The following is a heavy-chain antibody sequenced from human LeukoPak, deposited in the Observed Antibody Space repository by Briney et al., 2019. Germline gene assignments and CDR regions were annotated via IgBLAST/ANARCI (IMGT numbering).Heavy chain of an antibody. CDR1: SDSISSYY. Sequence: SEALSLTCTVSSDSISSYYWSWIRQPPGKGLEWIGYTYYGGSTDYSPSLKSRLTISVDTSKNQFSLKLSSVTAADTAVYYCAFGTYTDPFFDYWGQGTLVTVSS. CDR2: TYYGGST. CDR3: AFGTYTDPFFDY. D-gene: IGHD3-10*01. J-gene: IGHJ4*02. V-gene: IGHV4-59*01.